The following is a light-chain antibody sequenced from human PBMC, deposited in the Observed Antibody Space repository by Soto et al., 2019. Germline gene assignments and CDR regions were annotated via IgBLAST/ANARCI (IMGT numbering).Light chain of an antibody. V-gene: IGKV3-11*01. CDR3: QQRNDWPWT. Sequence: ESVLTQSPATLSLSRGERATLSCRASQSVSKLISWYQQRAGQAPRLLIYDASHRATGIPARFGGSGSGTDFTLTISSLEPEDFAVYYCQQRNDWPWTFGQGTKVDIK. CDR2: DAS. CDR1: QSVSKL. J-gene: IGKJ1*01.